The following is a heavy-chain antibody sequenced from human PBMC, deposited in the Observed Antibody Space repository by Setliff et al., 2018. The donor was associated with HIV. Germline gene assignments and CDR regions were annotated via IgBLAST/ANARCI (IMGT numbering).Heavy chain of an antibody. Sequence: ASVKVSCKASGYTFTSYYMHWVRQAPGQGLEWMGIIIPMFGTRNYAQKFQGRVTITRDTSASTAYMELSSLRSEDTAVYYCARDGGDTAMVSYYYYYYMDVWGKGTTVTVSS. CDR1: GYTFTSYY. CDR3: ARDGGDTAMVSYYYYYYMDV. J-gene: IGHJ6*03. CDR2: IIPMFGTR. D-gene: IGHD5-18*01. V-gene: IGHV1-46*01.